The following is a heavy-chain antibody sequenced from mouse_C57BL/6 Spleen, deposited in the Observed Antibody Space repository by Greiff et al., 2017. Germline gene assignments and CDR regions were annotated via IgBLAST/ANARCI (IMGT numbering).Heavy chain of an antibody. CDR3: ARWYSNSYFDY. J-gene: IGHJ2*01. V-gene: IGHV1-52*01. CDR1: GYTFTSYW. CDR2: IDPSDSET. D-gene: IGHD2-5*01. Sequence: QVQLQQPGAELVRPGSSVKLSCKASGYTFTSYWMHWVKQRPIQGLEWIGNIDPSDSETHYNQKFKDKATLTVDKSSSTAYMQLSSLTSEDSAVYYCARWYSNSYFDYWGQGTTLTVSS.